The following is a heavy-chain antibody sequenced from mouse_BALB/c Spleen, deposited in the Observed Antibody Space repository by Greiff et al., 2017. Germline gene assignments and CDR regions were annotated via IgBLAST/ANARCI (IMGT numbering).Heavy chain of an antibody. J-gene: IGHJ4*01. CDR3: ARKKGYYGSRDAMDY. Sequence: EVQLQQTGPELVKPGASVKISCKASGYSFTDYIMLWVKQSHGKSLEWIGNINPYYGSTSYNLKFKGKATLTVDKSSSTAYMQLNSLTSEDSAVYYCARKKGYYGSRDAMDYWGQGTSVTVSS. CDR2: INPYYGST. V-gene: IGHV1-39*01. CDR1: GYSFTDYI. D-gene: IGHD1-1*01.